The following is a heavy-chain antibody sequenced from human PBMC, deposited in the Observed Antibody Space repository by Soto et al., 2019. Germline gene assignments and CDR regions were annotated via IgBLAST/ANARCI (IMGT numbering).Heavy chain of an antibody. J-gene: IGHJ3*02. Sequence: EVQLLESGGGLVQPGGSLRLSCAASGSTFSVFAMSWVRQAPGKGLDLVSTISGRGENTYYADSVKGRFTISRDNSKNTLNLQMNSLRGEDTAVYYCAKDRGTGDYGVNAVDIWGQGTMVTVAS. CDR2: ISGRGENT. V-gene: IGHV3-23*01. CDR1: GSTFSVFA. CDR3: AKDRGTGDYGVNAVDI. D-gene: IGHD7-27*01.